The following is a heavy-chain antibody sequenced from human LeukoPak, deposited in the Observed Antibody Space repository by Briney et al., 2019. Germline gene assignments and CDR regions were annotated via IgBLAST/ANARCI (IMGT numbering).Heavy chain of an antibody. CDR1: GGSFSGYY. CDR2: INHSGST. D-gene: IGHD1-1*01. CDR3: ARGRYGTVTRGWFDP. V-gene: IGHV4-34*01. Sequence: SETLSLTCAVYGGSFSGYYWSWIRQPPGKGLEWIGVINHSGSTTYNPSLKTRVTISVDTSKKEISLKLSSVTAADTAVYYCARGRYGTVTRGWFDPWGQGTLVTVSS. J-gene: IGHJ5*02.